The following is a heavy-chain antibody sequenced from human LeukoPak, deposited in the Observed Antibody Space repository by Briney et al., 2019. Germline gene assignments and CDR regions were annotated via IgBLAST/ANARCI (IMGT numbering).Heavy chain of an antibody. CDR1: GGSISGYY. V-gene: IGHV4-59*01. D-gene: IGHD5-24*01. J-gene: IGHJ4*02. Sequence: PSETLSLTCVVSGGSISGYYWTWIRQPPGTGLEWIGYTYYRGSSSFNPSLRSRVTISVDMSKNQVSLKLTSVTAADTAVYYCARERLVDLSTIFDYWGQGALVTVSS. CDR2: TYYRGSS. CDR3: ARERLVDLSTIFDY.